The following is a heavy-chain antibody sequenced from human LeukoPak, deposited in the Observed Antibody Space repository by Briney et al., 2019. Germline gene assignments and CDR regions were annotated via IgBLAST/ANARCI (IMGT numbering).Heavy chain of an antibody. D-gene: IGHD2-21*02. J-gene: IGHJ4*02. CDR2: INYSGNT. CDR3: NCYSDKYFDY. V-gene: IGHV4-34*01. CDR1: GGSLSGYY. Sequence: SETLSLTCAVYGGSLSGYYWTWIRQSPGKGLAWIGEINYSGNTNYNRSLKSRVTISADTSNNQFSLSLTPCARRGTAYRGGNCYSDKYFDYWGQGTQVTVSS.